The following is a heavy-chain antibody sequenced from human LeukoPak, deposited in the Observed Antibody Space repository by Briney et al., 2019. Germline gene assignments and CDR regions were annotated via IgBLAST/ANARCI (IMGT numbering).Heavy chain of an antibody. CDR3: ATTRGSYCSGGSCYGNDY. CDR1: GFTFSSYW. D-gene: IGHD2-15*01. J-gene: IGHJ4*02. Sequence: GGSLRLSCAASGFTFSSYWMSWVRQAPGKGLEWVANIKQDGSEKYYVDSVKGRFTISRDNAKNSLYLQMNSLRAEDTAVYYCATTRGSYCSGGSCYGNDYWGQGTLVTVSS. V-gene: IGHV3-7*01. CDR2: IKQDGSEK.